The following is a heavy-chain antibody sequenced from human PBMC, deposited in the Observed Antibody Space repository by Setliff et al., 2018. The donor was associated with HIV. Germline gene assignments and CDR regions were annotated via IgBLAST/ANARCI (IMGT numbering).Heavy chain of an antibody. Sequence: SETLSLTCTVSGGSISSNNDHWGWIRQPPGKGLEWIGSIYHSGSTYYNPSLQSRVTMAVDASKNQFSLKLSSVTAADTAVYYCASYYGADEPSYYFDFWGQGTQVTVSS. V-gene: IGHV4-39*07. J-gene: IGHJ4*02. CDR3: ASYYGADEPSYYFDF. CDR2: IYHSGST. CDR1: GGSISSNNDH. D-gene: IGHD3-22*01.